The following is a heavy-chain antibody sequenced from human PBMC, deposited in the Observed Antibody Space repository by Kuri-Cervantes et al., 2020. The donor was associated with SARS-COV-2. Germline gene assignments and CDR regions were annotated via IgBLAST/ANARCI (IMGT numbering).Heavy chain of an antibody. CDR3: ARSLTTTYSF. J-gene: IGHJ1*01. CDR1: GFTFSDHY. CDR2: SSNKVYRYTT. Sequence: GESLEISCATSGFTFSDHYIDWVRQAPGKGLEWVGRSSNKVYRYTTEYATSVKGRFTISRDFSKNSLSLQMDSLTTEDTAVYYCARSLTTTYSFWGQGTLVTVSS. V-gene: IGHV3-72*01. D-gene: IGHD4-11*01.